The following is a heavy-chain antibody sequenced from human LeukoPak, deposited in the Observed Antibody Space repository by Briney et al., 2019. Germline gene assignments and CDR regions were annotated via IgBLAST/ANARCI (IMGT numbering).Heavy chain of an antibody. CDR1: GGSFSGYY. Sequence: SETLSLTCAVYGGSFSGYYWSWIRQPPGKGLEWIGEINHSGSTNYNPSLKSRVTISVDTSKNQFSLKLSSGTAADTAVYYCARGAIAARLSGSYYGKYWFDPWGQGTLVTVSS. J-gene: IGHJ5*02. D-gene: IGHD1-26*01. V-gene: IGHV4-34*01. CDR2: INHSGST. CDR3: ARGAIAARLSGSYYGKYWFDP.